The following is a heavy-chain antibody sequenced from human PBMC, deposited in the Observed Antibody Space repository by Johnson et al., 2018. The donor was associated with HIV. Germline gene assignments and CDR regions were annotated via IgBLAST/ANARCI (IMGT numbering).Heavy chain of an antibody. J-gene: IGHJ3*02. CDR2: ISSDGRYN. CDR3: ARETIYSSFPGAFDI. V-gene: IGHV3-30*04. D-gene: IGHD6-6*01. CDR1: GFTFSTYA. Sequence: QVQLVESGGGVVQPGRSLRLSCAASGFTFSTYALHWVRQAPGTGLEWVAVISSDGRYNYYADSVQGRFTISRDNSKNTLYLQMNSLRAEDTAVYYCARETIYSSFPGAFDIWGQGTMVTVSA.